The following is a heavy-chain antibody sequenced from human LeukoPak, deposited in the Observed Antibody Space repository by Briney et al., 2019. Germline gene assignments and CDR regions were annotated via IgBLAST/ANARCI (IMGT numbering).Heavy chain of an antibody. CDR3: AKIYGDYDY. D-gene: IGHD4-17*01. Sequence: GGSLRLSCAASGFTFSSYGMHWVRQAPGKGLEWVAVISYDGSIKYYADSVKGRFTISRDNSKNTLYLQMNSLRAEDTAVYYCAKIYGDYDYWGQGTLVTVSS. CDR2: ISYDGSIK. J-gene: IGHJ4*02. V-gene: IGHV3-30*18. CDR1: GFTFSSYG.